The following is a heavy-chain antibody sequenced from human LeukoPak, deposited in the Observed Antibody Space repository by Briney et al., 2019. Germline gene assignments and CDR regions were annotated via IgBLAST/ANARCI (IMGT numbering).Heavy chain of an antibody. CDR2: ISADAVDT. Sequence: GGSLRLSCVAAGFTFSNHAMTWVRQAPGKGLEWVSAISADAVDTFYAPSVKGRFTISRDNSKNALYLQINSLRAEDTAMYYCAKDVWWSVSWGQGTLVTVSS. CDR1: GFTFSNHA. D-gene: IGHD2-8*02. J-gene: IGHJ5*02. CDR3: AKDVWWSVS. V-gene: IGHV3-23*01.